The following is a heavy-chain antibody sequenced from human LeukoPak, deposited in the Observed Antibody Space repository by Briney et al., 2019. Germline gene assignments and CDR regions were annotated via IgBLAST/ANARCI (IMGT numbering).Heavy chain of an antibody. CDR1: GYRFTSYW. CDR2: IDPSDSHT. D-gene: IGHD2-2*01. CDR3: ARHVYCSSTSCYAAFDI. Sequence: GESLKISCKGSGYRFTSYWISWVRQMPGKGLEWMGRIDPSDSHTKYSPSFQGHVTISAGKSISTAYLQWSSMKASDTAMYYCARHVYCSSTSCYAAFDIWGQGTMVTVSS. J-gene: IGHJ3*02. V-gene: IGHV5-10-1*01.